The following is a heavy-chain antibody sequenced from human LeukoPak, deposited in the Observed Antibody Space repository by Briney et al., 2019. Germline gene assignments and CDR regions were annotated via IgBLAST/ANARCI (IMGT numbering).Heavy chain of an antibody. D-gene: IGHD3-16*02. CDR1: GFTVSSNY. Sequence: GGSLRLSCAASGFTVSSNYMSWVRQAPGKGLEWVSVIYSGGSTYYADSVKGRFTISRDNSKNTLYLQMNSLRAEDTAVYYCARDNYDYVWGSYRCTSHWGQGTLVTVSS. CDR3: ARDNYDYVWGSYRCTSH. CDR2: IYSGGST. J-gene: IGHJ4*02. V-gene: IGHV3-53*01.